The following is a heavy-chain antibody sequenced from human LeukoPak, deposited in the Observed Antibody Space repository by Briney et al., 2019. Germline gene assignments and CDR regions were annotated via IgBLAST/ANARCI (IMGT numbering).Heavy chain of an antibody. D-gene: IGHD3-22*01. Sequence: KPSETLSLTCTVSGGSISSSSYYWGWIRQPPGKGLEWIGSIYYSGSTYCNPSLKSRVTISVDTSKNQFSLKLSSVTAADTAVYYCARQRWDYYDSSGYVGYWGQGTLVTVSS. CDR3: ARQRWDYYDSSGYVGY. CDR1: GGSISSSSYY. V-gene: IGHV4-39*07. J-gene: IGHJ4*02. CDR2: IYYSGST.